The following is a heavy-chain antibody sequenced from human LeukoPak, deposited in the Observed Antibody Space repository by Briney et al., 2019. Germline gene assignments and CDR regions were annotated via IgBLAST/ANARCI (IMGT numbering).Heavy chain of an antibody. CDR2: ISSSSSYI. CDR3: AKRRGLELLYYYYMDV. D-gene: IGHD1-7*01. V-gene: IGHV3-21*04. Sequence: GGSLRPSCAASEFSVGSNYMTWVRQAPGKGLEWVSSISSSSSYIYYADSVKGRFTISRDNSKNTLYLQMNSLRAEDTAVYYCAKRRGLELLYYYYMDVWGKGTTVTVSS. CDR1: EFSVGSNY. J-gene: IGHJ6*03.